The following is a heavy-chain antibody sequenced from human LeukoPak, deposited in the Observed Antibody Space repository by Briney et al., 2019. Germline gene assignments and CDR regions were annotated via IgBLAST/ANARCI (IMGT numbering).Heavy chain of an antibody. J-gene: IGHJ4*02. CDR2: ISYDGSNK. CDR3: ARSESSYGSSLQYYFDN. V-gene: IGHV3-30-3*01. Sequence: GGSLRLSCAASGFTFSSYAMHWVRQAPGKGLEWVAVISYDGSNKYYADSVKGRFTISRDNSKNTLYLQVNSPRAEDTAVYYCARSESSYGSSLQYYFDNWGQGTLVTVSS. CDR1: GFTFSSYA. D-gene: IGHD5-18*01.